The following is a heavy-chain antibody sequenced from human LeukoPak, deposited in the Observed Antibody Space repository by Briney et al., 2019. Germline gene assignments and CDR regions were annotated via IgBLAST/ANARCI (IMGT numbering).Heavy chain of an antibody. Sequence: PGGSLRLSCAASGFTFSSYAMHWVRQAPGKGLEWVAVISYDGSNKYYADSVKGRFTISRDNSKNTLYLQMNSLRAEDTAVYYCARDLSRSNYYDSSGHFYWGQGTLVTVSS. J-gene: IGHJ4*02. V-gene: IGHV3-30-3*01. CDR2: ISYDGSNK. D-gene: IGHD3-22*01. CDR3: ARDLSRSNYYDSSGHFY. CDR1: GFTFSSYA.